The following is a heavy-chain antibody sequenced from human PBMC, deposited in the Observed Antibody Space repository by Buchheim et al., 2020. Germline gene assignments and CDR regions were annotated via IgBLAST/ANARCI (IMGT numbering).Heavy chain of an antibody. V-gene: IGHV3-7*01. Sequence: EVQLVESGGGLVQPGGSLRLSCVASGFPFSVYWMSWVRQAPGKGLEWVANINQAGSGKYYVDSVKGRFTVSRDNAKKSLFLEMSSLTAEDTGLYYCVRDGDAGWYQVPHWGQGTL. J-gene: IGHJ4*02. CDR1: GFPFSVYW. CDR3: VRDGDAGWYQVPH. D-gene: IGHD2-2*01. CDR2: INQAGSGK.